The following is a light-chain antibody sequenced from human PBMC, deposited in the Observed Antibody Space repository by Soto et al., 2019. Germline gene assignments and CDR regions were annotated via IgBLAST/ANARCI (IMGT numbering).Light chain of an antibody. CDR2: GAS. V-gene: IGKV3-15*01. J-gene: IGKJ1*01. CDR1: QSVSSN. Sequence: EIVMTQSPATLSVSPGERATLSCRASQSVSSNLAWYQQKPGQAPRLLIYGASTRATGIPARFSGSGSGTEFTLTISSLQSEDFAVYYCQQYNNWPPVVTFGQGTKVEIK. CDR3: QQYNNWPPVVT.